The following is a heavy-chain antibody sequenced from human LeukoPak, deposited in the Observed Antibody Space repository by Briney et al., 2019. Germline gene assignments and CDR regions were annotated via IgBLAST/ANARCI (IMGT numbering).Heavy chain of an antibody. Sequence: GGSLRLSCAASGFSFSTNSMNWVRQAPGKGLEWLANIKEDGSRRYHVDSVKGRFTISRDNAKKSLFLQMNSLRAEDTAVYYCARDGVTSSVDYWGQGTLVTVSS. V-gene: IGHV3-7*01. CDR1: GFSFSTNS. CDR3: ARDGVTSSVDY. J-gene: IGHJ4*02. CDR2: IKEDGSRR. D-gene: IGHD2-21*02.